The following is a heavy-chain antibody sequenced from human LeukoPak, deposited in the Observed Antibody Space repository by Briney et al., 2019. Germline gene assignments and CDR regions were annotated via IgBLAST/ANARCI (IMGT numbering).Heavy chain of an antibody. CDR3: ARAVYTSGWYLVDY. CDR1: GFTFSSYA. V-gene: IGHV3-23*01. Sequence: PGGSLRLSCAASGFTFSSYAMSWVRQAPGKGLEWVSAISASGGSTYYADSVKGRFTISRDNSKNTLYLQMNSLRAEDTAVYYCARAVYTSGWYLVDYWVPGTLVTVSS. CDR2: ISASGGST. J-gene: IGHJ4*02. D-gene: IGHD6-19*01.